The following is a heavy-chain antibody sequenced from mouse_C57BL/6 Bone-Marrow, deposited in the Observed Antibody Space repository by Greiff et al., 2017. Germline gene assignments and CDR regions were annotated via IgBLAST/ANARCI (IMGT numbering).Heavy chain of an antibody. D-gene: IGHD1-1*01. CDR3: AMYYYGCSYVGWFAY. CDR1: GYAFTNYL. Sequence: QVQLQQSGAELVRPGTSVKVSCEASGYAFTNYLIEWVKQRPGQGLEWIGVINPGSGGTNYNEKFKGKATLTADKSSSTAYMQLSSLTSEDSAVYFCAMYYYGCSYVGWFAYWGQGTLVTVSA. V-gene: IGHV1-54*01. J-gene: IGHJ3*01. CDR2: INPGSGGT.